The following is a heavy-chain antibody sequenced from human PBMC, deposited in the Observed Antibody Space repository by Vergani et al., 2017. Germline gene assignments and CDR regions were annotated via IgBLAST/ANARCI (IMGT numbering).Heavy chain of an antibody. V-gene: IGHV3-30*02. J-gene: IGHJ6*02. Sequence: QVQLVESGGGVVQPGGSLRLSCAASGFTFSSYGMHWVRQAPGKELEWVAFIRYDGSNKYYADSVKGRFTISRDNSKNTLYLQMNSLRAEDTAVYYCAKETTVVTGYYYYGMDVWGQGTTVTVSS. CDR3: AKETTVVTGYYYYGMDV. CDR1: GFTFSSYG. CDR2: IRYDGSNK. D-gene: IGHD4-23*01.